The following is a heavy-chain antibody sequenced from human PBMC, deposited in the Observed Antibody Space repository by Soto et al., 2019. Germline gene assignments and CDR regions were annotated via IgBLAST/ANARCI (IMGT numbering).Heavy chain of an antibody. CDR3: ARDDVLCDGGRCYGIPLDG. D-gene: IGHD2-15*01. CDR2: IQSGGTT. J-gene: IGHJ6*04. Sequence: EVQLVESGGGLVQPGGSLRLSCAASGFTVSSKYMTWVRQAPGKGLEWVSLIQSGGTTYYAASVKGRLTISRDTSGNTLHSQMDSLRVEDTAVYYCARDDVLCDGGRCYGIPLDGWGKGTTVTVSS. CDR1: GFTVSSKY. V-gene: IGHV3-66*01.